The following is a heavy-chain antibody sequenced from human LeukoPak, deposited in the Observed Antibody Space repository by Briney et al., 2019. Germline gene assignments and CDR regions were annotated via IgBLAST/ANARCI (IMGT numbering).Heavy chain of an antibody. CDR3: AKDLPYDSSGQVNYFDY. CDR2: ISGSGGST. D-gene: IGHD3-22*01. V-gene: IGHV3-23*01. Sequence: GGSLRLSCAASGFTFSTYAMSWVRQAPGKGLEWVSAISGSGGSTYYADSVKGRFTISRDNSKNTLYLQMNSLRAEDTAVYYCAKDLPYDSSGQVNYFDYWGQGTLVTVSS. J-gene: IGHJ4*02. CDR1: GFTFSTYA.